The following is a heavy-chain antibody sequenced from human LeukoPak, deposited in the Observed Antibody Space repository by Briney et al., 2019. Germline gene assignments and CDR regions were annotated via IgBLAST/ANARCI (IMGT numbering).Heavy chain of an antibody. CDR1: GGSISSYY. J-gene: IGHJ4*02. D-gene: IGHD5-18*01. Sequence: SETLSLTCTVSGGSISSYYWRWIRQPPGKGLEWIGYVFYTGNTKYNPSLKSRVTILVDTSKNHFSLRLNSVTAADTAVYYCARVVPDGYSDYWGQGTLATVSS. V-gene: IGHV4-59*01. CDR2: VFYTGNT. CDR3: ARVVPDGYSDY.